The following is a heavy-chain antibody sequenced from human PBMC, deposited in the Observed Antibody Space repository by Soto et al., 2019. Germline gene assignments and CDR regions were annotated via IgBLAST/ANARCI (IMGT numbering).Heavy chain of an antibody. V-gene: IGHV4-4*02. D-gene: IGHD6-13*01. J-gene: IGHJ5*02. Sequence: SETLSLTCAVSGGSISSSNWWSWVRQPPGKGLEWIGEIYHSGSTNYNPSLKSRVTISVDTSKKEIYLELTSVTAADTAVYYCVRDVAAVGTDWFDPWGQGTLVTVSS. CDR3: VRDVAAVGTDWFDP. CDR2: IYHSGST. CDR1: GGSISSSNW.